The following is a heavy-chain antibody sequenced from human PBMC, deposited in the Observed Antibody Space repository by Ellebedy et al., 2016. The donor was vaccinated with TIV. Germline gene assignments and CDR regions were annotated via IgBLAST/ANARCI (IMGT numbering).Heavy chain of an antibody. D-gene: IGHD6-19*01. Sequence: ASVKVSXXASGYTFTSYGISWVRQAPGQGLEWMGWISAYNGNTNYAQKLQGRVTMTTDTSTSTAYMELRSLRSDGTAVYYCARQWLGGEIDYWGQGTLVTVSS. J-gene: IGHJ4*02. CDR1: GYTFTSYG. V-gene: IGHV1-18*04. CDR2: ISAYNGNT. CDR3: ARQWLGGEIDY.